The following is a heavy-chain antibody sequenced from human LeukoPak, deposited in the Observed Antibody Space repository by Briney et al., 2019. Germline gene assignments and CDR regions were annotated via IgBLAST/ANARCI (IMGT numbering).Heavy chain of an antibody. J-gene: IGHJ5*02. CDR3: ARQEYCSGGSCYTWFDP. Sequence: GESLKISCKDSGYRFSSYWIAGVRQMPGKGLEYIGIIYPGDSDIRYSPSFQGLVTISADKSISTAYLQWSSLKASDTAMYYCARQEYCSGGSCYTWFDPWGQGTLVTVSS. V-gene: IGHV5-51*01. D-gene: IGHD2-15*01. CDR1: GYRFSSYW. CDR2: IYPGDSDI.